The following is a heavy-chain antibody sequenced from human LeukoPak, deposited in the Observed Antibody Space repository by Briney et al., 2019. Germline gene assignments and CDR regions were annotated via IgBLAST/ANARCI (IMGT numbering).Heavy chain of an antibody. V-gene: IGHV4-59*01. CDR1: GGSISRYY. CDR3: ATVAVIRGVTYFDY. Sequence: PSETLSLTCTVSGGSISRYYWSWIRQPPGKGLEWIAYLFYSGSTDYNPSLESRVTISVDTSKNQFSLKLTSVPAAYTAVYYCATVAVIRGVTYFDYWGQGTLVTVSS. CDR2: LFYSGST. J-gene: IGHJ4*02. D-gene: IGHD3-10*01.